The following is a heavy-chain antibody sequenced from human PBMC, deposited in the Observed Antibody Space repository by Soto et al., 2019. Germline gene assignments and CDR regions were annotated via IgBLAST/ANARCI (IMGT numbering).Heavy chain of an antibody. D-gene: IGHD1-20*01. CDR2: ISAYNGNT. J-gene: IGHJ4*02. Sequence: ASVNVSCKSSGYTFTSYGISWGRQAPGQGLECMGWISAYNGNTNYAQKLQGRVTMTTDTSTSTAYMELRSLRSDDTAVYYCAREGVTGTDFDYWGQGTLVTVSS. CDR3: AREGVTGTDFDY. V-gene: IGHV1-18*04. CDR1: GYTFTSYG.